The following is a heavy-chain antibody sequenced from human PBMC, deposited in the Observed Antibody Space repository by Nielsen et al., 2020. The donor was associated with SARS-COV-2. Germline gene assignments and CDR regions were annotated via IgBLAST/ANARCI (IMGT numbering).Heavy chain of an antibody. Sequence: ASVKVSCKASGYTFTSYGISWVRQAPGQGLEWMGWISAYNGNTNYAQKLQGRVTMTTDTSTSTAYMELRSLRSDDTAVYYCAADSAYYDFWSGHQAYYYYYGMDVWGQGTTVTVSS. CDR3: AADSAYYDFWSGHQAYYYYYGMDV. CDR1: GYTFTSYG. D-gene: IGHD3-3*01. V-gene: IGHV1-18*01. J-gene: IGHJ6*02. CDR2: ISAYNGNT.